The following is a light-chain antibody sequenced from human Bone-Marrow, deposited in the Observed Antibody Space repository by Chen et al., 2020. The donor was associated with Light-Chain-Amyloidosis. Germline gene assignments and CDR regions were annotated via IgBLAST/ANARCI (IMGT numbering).Light chain of an antibody. CDR3: QQCKHWPSWT. Sequence: EAVMTQSPATLSVSPGERVTLSCRASQSFSTNLVWYQQKPGQAPRLLIYDASTRATDIPARFSGSGSGTDFTLTISGLQSEDFAVYYCQQCKHWPSWTFGQGTKVEIK. V-gene: IGKV3-15*01. CDR1: QSFSTN. J-gene: IGKJ1*01. CDR2: DAS.